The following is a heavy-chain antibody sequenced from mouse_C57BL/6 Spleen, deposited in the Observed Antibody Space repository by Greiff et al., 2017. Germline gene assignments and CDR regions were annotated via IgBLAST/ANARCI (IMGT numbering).Heavy chain of an antibody. J-gene: IGHJ4*01. Sequence: QVQLKQPGAELMKPGASVKLSCKATGYTFTGYWLEWVKQRPGHGLEWIGEILPGSGSTNYNEKFKGKATFTADTSSNTAYMQLSSLTTEDSAIYYCARRYYYYGSSRAMDYWGQGTSVTVAS. V-gene: IGHV1-9*01. D-gene: IGHD1-1*01. CDR2: ILPGSGST. CDR3: ARRYYYYGSSRAMDY. CDR1: GYTFTGYW.